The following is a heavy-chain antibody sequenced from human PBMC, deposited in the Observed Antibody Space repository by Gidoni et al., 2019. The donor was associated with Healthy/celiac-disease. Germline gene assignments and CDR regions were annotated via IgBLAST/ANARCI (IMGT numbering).Heavy chain of an antibody. CDR2: ISWDGGST. D-gene: IGHD3-22*01. J-gene: IGHJ4*02. V-gene: IGHV3-43*01. CDR1: GFTFEHYT. CDR3: AKSGHYYDSSGYLPPYYFDY. Sequence: EVQLVESGGVVVQPGGSLRLSCAASGFTFEHYTMHWVRQAPGKGLEWVSLISWDGGSTYYADSVKGRFTISRDNSKNSLYLQMNSLRTEDTALYYCAKSGHYYDSSGYLPPYYFDYWGQGTLVTVSS.